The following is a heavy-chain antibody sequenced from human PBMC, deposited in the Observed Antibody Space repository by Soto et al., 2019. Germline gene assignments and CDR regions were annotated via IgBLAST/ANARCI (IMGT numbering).Heavy chain of an antibody. CDR1: GVTFSSYW. Sequence: GGALRLSCAASGVTFSSYWMHWVRQAPGKGLVWVSRINSDGTTTSYADSVKGRFTISRDNAKNTLFLQMNNLRAEDTAVYYCARAPNAYHDYWGQGTLVTVSS. J-gene: IGHJ4*02. CDR2: INSDGTTT. D-gene: IGHD3-16*01. CDR3: ARAPNAYHDY. V-gene: IGHV3-74*01.